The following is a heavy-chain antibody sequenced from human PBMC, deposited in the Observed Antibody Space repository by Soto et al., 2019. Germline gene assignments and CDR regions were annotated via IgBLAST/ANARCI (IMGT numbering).Heavy chain of an antibody. Sequence: QVQLQQRGAGLLKPSETLSLTCAVLGGSFSDYYWTWIRQPPGKGLEWIGEINHSGFTSYNPSLKRRLTPLVDTSTKEFSLNLSSVTAADTAAYHCVRGRAFMSRVAFDIWGQGTMVTVSS. CDR3: VRGRAFMSRVAFDI. CDR1: GGSFSDYY. J-gene: IGHJ3*02. CDR2: INHSGFT. V-gene: IGHV4-34*02. D-gene: IGHD1-26*01.